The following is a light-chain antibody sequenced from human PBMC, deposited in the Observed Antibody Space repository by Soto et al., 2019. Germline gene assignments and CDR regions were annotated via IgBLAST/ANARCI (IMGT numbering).Light chain of an antibody. CDR2: DAS. V-gene: IGKV3-11*01. CDR1: QSVSSY. Sequence: EIVLTQSPATLSLSPGERATLSCSASQSVSSYLACYQQKPGQAPRLLIYDASNSATGIPARFSGSGSGTDFTLTISSLEPEDFAVYYCQQRSNWPPITFGQGTRLEIK. J-gene: IGKJ5*01. CDR3: QQRSNWPPIT.